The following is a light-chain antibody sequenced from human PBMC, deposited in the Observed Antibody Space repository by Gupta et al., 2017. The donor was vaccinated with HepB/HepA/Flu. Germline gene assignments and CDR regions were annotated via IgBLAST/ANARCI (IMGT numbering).Light chain of an antibody. CDR3: NSRDSSGDHLL. J-gene: IGLJ1*01. V-gene: IGLV3-19*01. Sequence: SSELTQDPTVSVALGQTVRITCQGDSLRSRYVSWYQQKPAQGPILLIFSENNRHSGIPDRFSGSRSETTASLTITGAQAEDEADYYCNSRDSSGDHLLFGTGTWVTVL. CDR1: SLRSRY. CDR2: SEN.